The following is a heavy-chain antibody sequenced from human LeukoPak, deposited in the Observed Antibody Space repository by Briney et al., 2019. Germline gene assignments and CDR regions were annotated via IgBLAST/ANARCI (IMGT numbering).Heavy chain of an antibody. CDR1: GFTFSNYA. V-gene: IGHV3-23*01. CDR2: ISITGGST. Sequence: GGSLRLSCAASGFTFSNYALSWVRQAPGKGLQWVSTISITGGSTYYADSVKGRFTISRDNSRNTVSLQMNSLRAEDTAVYYCAKEAPLYCAATNCEEWSFDCWGQGTLVTISS. CDR3: AKEAPLYCAATNCEEWSFDC. J-gene: IGHJ4*02. D-gene: IGHD2-8*02.